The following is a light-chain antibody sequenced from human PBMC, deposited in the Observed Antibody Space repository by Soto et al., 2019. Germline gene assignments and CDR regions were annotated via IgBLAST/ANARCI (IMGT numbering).Light chain of an antibody. CDR1: QSVSSY. J-gene: IGKJ1*01. V-gene: IGKV3-20*01. Sequence: TQSPSTLSASVGDRVTITCRASQSVSSYLAWYQQKPGQAPRIIIFGASGRATGIPDRFSGSGSGTDFTLTISRLEPEDFAVYYCQQYGSLSWTFGQGTKVDI. CDR2: GAS. CDR3: QQYGSLSWT.